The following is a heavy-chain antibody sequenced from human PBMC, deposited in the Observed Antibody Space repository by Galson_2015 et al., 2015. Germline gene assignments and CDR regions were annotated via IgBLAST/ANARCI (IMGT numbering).Heavy chain of an antibody. Sequence: SLRLSCAASGFSLSTHWMTWVRQAPGKGLEWVANINRDGSERYYVDSVKGRFTISRDNAKNSLYLQMNSLRAEDTAVYYCATEIYRTFHFWGQGTLVTVSS. V-gene: IGHV3-7*03. D-gene: IGHD1-14*01. J-gene: IGHJ4*02. CDR1: GFSLSTHW. CDR3: ATEIYRTFHF. CDR2: INRDGSER.